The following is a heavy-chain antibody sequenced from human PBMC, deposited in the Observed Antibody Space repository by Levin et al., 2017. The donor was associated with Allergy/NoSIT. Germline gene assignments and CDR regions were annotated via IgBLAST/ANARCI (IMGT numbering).Heavy chain of an antibody. Sequence: SQTLSLTCTVSGGSISSSGYFWGWIRQPPGKGLEWIGSISYSGSTYYNPSLKSRVTMSVDTSRKKFSLKLSSVAATDTALYYCASPTSDYGIDYWGQGILVTVFS. D-gene: IGHD4-17*01. CDR1: GGSISSSGYF. V-gene: IGHV4-39*01. J-gene: IGHJ4*02. CDR2: ISYSGST. CDR3: ASPTSDYGIDY.